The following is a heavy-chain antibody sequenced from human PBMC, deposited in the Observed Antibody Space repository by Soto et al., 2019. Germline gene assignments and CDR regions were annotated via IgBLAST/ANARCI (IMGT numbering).Heavy chain of an antibody. CDR3: AGHGPLSGIVVVVAAIRA. V-gene: IGHV4-39*01. Sequence: SETLPLTCTVSGGSISSSSYYWGWISKTPGKGLEWIGSIYYSGSTYYNPSLKSRVTISVDTSKNQFSLKLSSVTAADTAVYYCAGHGPLSGIVVVVAAIRAWGQGTLVTVSS. CDR1: GGSISSSSYY. D-gene: IGHD2-15*01. J-gene: IGHJ5*02. CDR2: IYYSGST.